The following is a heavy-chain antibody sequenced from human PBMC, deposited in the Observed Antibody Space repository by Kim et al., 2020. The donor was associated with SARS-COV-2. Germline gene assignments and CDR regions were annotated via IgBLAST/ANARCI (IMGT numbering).Heavy chain of an antibody. CDR3: GDYHGAGSHFSY. D-gene: IGHD3-10*01. Sequence: YAAARKRRFTISRANSKTMLYLQMSSLRAEDTAVYYCGDYHGAGSHFSYWGQGTLVTVSS. J-gene: IGHJ4*02. V-gene: IGHV3-23*03.